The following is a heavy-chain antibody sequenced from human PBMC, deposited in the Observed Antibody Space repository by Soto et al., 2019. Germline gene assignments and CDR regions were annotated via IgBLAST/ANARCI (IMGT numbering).Heavy chain of an antibody. J-gene: IGHJ6*01. Sequence: QVQLVQSGAEVKKPGSSVKVSCKASGGTFSSYAISWVRQAPGQGLEWMGGIIPISETTNYAQKFQGRVTSTSAETKSTAYRELSSMRSEDTAGHYCARSQGSSTSIENYYYYYSGMDGWGQGTRVTVSS. CDR1: GGTFSSYA. D-gene: IGHD2-2*01. V-gene: IGHV1-69*01. CDR2: IIPISETT. CDR3: ARSQGSSTSIENYYYYYSGMDG.